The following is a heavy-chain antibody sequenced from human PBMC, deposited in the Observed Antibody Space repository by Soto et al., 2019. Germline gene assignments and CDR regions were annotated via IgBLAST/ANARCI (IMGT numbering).Heavy chain of an antibody. CDR3: ARDRYDYVGGDLDY. CDR2: ISYDGTYQ. Sequence: QVQLVESGGGVVQPGRSLGLSCAASGFTFNNYAFHWVRQAPGKGLEWVAVISYDGTYQYYADSVKGRFTISRDNSRNTLYLQMTSLRTEDTAVYYCARDRYDYVGGDLDYWGQGTLVTVSS. CDR1: GFTFNNYA. J-gene: IGHJ4*02. V-gene: IGHV3-30-3*01. D-gene: IGHD4-17*01.